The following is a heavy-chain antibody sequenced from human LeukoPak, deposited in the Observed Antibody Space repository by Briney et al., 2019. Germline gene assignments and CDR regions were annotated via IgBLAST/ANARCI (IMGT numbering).Heavy chain of an antibody. Sequence: GGSLRLSCAASGFTFSSYSMNWVRQAPGKGLEWVSSIGSSSSYISYADSVKGRFTISRDNAKNSLYLQINSLRAEDTAVYNRARVYGEWSHWYFDLWGRGTLVTVSS. CDR3: ARVYGEWSHWYFDL. CDR2: IGSSSSYI. J-gene: IGHJ2*01. CDR1: GFTFSSYS. D-gene: IGHD4-17*01. V-gene: IGHV3-21*01.